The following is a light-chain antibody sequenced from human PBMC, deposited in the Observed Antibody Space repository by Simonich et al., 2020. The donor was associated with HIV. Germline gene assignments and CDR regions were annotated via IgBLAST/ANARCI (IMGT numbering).Light chain of an antibody. CDR3: QSADSSGTYKV. CDR1: ALPKQY. J-gene: IGLJ3*02. Sequence: SYELTQPPSVSVSPGQTARITCSGVALPKQYVYWYQQKPGQAPGLVIYKDSERPSGIPERFSGSRSGTVLTLTISGVQAEDEADYYCQSADSSGTYKVFGGGTKLTVL. CDR2: KDS. V-gene: IGLV3-25*03.